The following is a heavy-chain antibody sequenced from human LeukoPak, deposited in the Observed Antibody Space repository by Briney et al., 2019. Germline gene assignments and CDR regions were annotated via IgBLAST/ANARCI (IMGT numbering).Heavy chain of an antibody. J-gene: IGHJ4*02. Sequence: GGSLRLYCAASGFSFSYYYMNWIRQAPGKGLEWVSYSSSSGSSTYYADSVKGRFTISRDYAKNALFLQMNSLRAEDTAVYYCTAAPNTTPGSLGHWGQETLVTVSS. CDR1: GFSFSYYY. D-gene: IGHD6-25*01. V-gene: IGHV3-11*01. CDR3: TAAPNTTPGSLGH. CDR2: SSSSGSST.